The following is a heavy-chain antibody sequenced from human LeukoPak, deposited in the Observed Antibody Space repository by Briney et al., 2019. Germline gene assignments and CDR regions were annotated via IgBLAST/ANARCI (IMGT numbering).Heavy chain of an antibody. Sequence: ASVKVSCKASGYTFTSYYMHWVRQAPGQGLEWMGWINPNSGGTNYAQKFQGRVTMTRDTSISTAYMELSRLRSDDTAVYYCARDMVRGVPFDYWGQGTLVTVSS. CDR2: INPNSGGT. D-gene: IGHD3-10*01. V-gene: IGHV1-2*02. CDR3: ARDMVRGVPFDY. CDR1: GYTFTSYY. J-gene: IGHJ4*02.